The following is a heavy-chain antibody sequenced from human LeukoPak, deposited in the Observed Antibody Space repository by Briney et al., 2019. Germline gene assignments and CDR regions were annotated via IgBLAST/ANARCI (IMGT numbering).Heavy chain of an antibody. J-gene: IGHJ4*02. CDR3: ARLREIPVFGVVTKSTSYFDY. CDR2: ISWDGGST. V-gene: IGHV3-43D*03. Sequence: PGGSLRLSCAASGFTFDDYAMHWVRQAPGKGLEWVSLISWDGGSTYYADSVKGRFTISRDNAKNSLYLQMNSLRAEDTAVYYCARLREIPVFGVVTKSTSYFDYWGQGTLVTVSS. D-gene: IGHD3-3*01. CDR1: GFTFDDYA.